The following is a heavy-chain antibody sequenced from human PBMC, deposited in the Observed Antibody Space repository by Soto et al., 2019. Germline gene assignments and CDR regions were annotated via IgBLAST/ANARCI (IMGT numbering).Heavy chain of an antibody. CDR3: ARAPYSGSYFFDY. CDR1: GFTFSSYW. J-gene: IGHJ4*02. Sequence: GGSLRLSCAASGFTFSSYWMHWVRQAPGKGLVWVSRINSDGSSTSYADSVKGRFTISRGNSKNTLYLQMNSLRAEDTAVYYCARAPYSGSYFFDYWGQGTLVTVSS. CDR2: INSDGSST. D-gene: IGHD1-26*01. V-gene: IGHV3-74*01.